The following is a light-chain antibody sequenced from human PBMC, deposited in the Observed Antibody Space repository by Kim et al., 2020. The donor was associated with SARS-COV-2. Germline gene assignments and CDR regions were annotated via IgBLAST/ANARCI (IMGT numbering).Light chain of an antibody. CDR3: QMYNNGPPT. J-gene: IGKJ1*01. CDR1: QGVSNY. CDR2: AAS. V-gene: IGKV1-27*01. Sequence: DIQMTQSPSSLSTSVGDRVTITCRASQGVSNYLAWYQQKPGKAPELLIYAASTLQSGVPSRFSGSGSGTDFTLTISSLQPEDVATYYWQMYNNGPPTFGQGTKVDIK.